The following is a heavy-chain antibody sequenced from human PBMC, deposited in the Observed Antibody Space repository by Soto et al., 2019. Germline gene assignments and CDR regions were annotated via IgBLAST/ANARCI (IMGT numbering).Heavy chain of an antibody. CDR2: IYYSGST. Sequence: SETLSLTCTVSGCSISSGGYYWSWIRQHPGKGLEWIGYIYYSGSTYYNPSLKSRVTISVDTSKDQFSLKLSSVTAADTAVYYCATGNYYKNWYDPWGQGTLVTVSS. D-gene: IGHD1-26*01. CDR1: GCSISSGGYY. CDR3: ATGNYYKNWYDP. V-gene: IGHV4-31*03. J-gene: IGHJ5*02.